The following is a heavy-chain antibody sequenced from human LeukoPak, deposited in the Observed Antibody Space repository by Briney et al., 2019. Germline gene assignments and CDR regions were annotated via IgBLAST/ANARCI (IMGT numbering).Heavy chain of an antibody. D-gene: IGHD1-26*01. CDR3: AKQNGGSYYGWDYFDY. Sequence: GGSLRLSCAASGFTFSNFALSWVRQAPGKGLEWVSAIGGRSGGTYYADSVKGRFTNSRDNSKNTLYLEMNSLRDEDTAVYYCAKQNGGSYYGWDYFDYWGQGTLVTVSS. CDR1: GFTFSNFA. V-gene: IGHV3-23*01. CDR2: IGGRSGGT. J-gene: IGHJ4*02.